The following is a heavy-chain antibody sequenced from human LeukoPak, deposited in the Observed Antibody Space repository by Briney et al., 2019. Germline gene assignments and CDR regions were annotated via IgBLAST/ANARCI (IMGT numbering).Heavy chain of an antibody. CDR3: ATNSSGSALDY. V-gene: IGHV4-61*05. J-gene: IGHJ4*02. CDR2: IYNIGSV. CDR1: GASTDRRVSTNSYY. D-gene: IGHD3-22*01. Sequence: SETLSLTCTVSGASTDRRVSTNSYYWSWIRQFPGKGLEWIGNIYNIGSVTYKPSLRSRVTMSIDMSKKQLSLRLTSVTAAGTAVYFCATNSSGSALDYWGQGILVTVSS.